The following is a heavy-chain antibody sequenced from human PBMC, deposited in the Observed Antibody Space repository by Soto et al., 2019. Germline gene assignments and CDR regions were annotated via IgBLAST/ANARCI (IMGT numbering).Heavy chain of an antibody. D-gene: IGHD6-19*01. Sequence: PGGSLRLSCAASGFTFSSYCVGWVRQAPGKGLEWVANIKQDGSEKYYVDSVKGRFTITRDNAKNSLYLQMHSLRTEDTALDYCAKDMFIAVAGNGYGMDVWGQGTTVTVSS. CDR3: AKDMFIAVAGNGYGMDV. CDR1: GFTFSSYC. CDR2: IKQDGSEK. V-gene: IGHV3-7*03. J-gene: IGHJ6*02.